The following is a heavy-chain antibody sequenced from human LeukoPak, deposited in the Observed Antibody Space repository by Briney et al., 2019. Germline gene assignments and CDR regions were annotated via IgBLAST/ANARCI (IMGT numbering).Heavy chain of an antibody. Sequence: ASVKVSCKASGGTFSSYAISWVRQAPGQGLEWMGRIIPIFGTANYAQKFQGRVTITTDESTSTAYMELRSLRSDDTAVYYCARQDYGDSLFDYWGQGTLVSVSS. CDR1: GGTFSSYA. V-gene: IGHV1-69*05. CDR2: IIPIFGTA. D-gene: IGHD4-17*01. CDR3: ARQDYGDSLFDY. J-gene: IGHJ4*02.